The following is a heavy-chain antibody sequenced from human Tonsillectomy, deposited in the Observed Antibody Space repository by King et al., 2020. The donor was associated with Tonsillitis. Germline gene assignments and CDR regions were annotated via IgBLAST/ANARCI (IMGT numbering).Heavy chain of an antibody. CDR1: GFTFTSYN. Sequence: VQLVESGGGSVQPGGSLKLSCVVSGFTFTSYNMNWVRQAPGKGLEWVSYISSSNNIYYADSVKGRFTISRDNAKNSLYLQMNSLRAEDTAVYYCARDMGTGDAFDIWGQGTMVTVSS. CDR3: ARDMGTGDAFDI. V-gene: IGHV3-48*01. J-gene: IGHJ3*02. D-gene: IGHD3/OR15-3a*01. CDR2: ISSSNNI.